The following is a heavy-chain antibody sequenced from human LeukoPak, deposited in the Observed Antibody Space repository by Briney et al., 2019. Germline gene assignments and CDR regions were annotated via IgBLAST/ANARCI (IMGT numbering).Heavy chain of an antibody. CDR2: IYTSGST. J-gene: IGHJ6*02. CDR3: ARDTAVAGPNYYYYGVDV. Sequence: ETLSLTCTVSGGSISSYYCSWIRQPAGKGLEWIGRIYTSGSTNYNPSLKSRVTMSVDTSKNQFSLKLSSVTAADTAVYYCARDTAVAGPNYYYYGVDVWGQGTTVTVSS. V-gene: IGHV4-4*07. CDR1: GGSISSYY. D-gene: IGHD6-19*01.